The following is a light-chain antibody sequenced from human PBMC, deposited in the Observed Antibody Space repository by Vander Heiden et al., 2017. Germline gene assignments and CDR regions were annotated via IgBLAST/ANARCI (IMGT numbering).Light chain of an antibody. CDR3: SSYTSSSTLV. CDR2: EVS. Sequence: QSALPQPAPVSGSPGQSVTISCTGTSSDVGGYNYVSWYQQHPGKAPKLMIYEVSNRPSGVSNRFSGSKSGNTASLTISGLQAEDEADYYCSSYTSSSTLVFGGGTKLTVL. V-gene: IGLV2-14*01. J-gene: IGLJ3*02. CDR1: SSDVGGYNY.